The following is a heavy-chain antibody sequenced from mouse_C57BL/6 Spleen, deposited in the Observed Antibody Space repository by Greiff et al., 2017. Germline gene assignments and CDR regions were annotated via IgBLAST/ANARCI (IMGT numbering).Heavy chain of an antibody. Sequence: VQLKESGPVLVKPGASVKMSCKASGYTFTDYYMNWVKQSHGKSLEWIGVINPYNGGTSYNQKFKGKATLTVDKSSSTAYMELNSLTSEDSAVYYCSSGTDYAMDYWGQGTSVTVSS. D-gene: IGHD4-1*01. CDR1: GYTFTDYY. J-gene: IGHJ4*01. CDR3: SSGTDYAMDY. CDR2: INPYNGGT. V-gene: IGHV1-19*01.